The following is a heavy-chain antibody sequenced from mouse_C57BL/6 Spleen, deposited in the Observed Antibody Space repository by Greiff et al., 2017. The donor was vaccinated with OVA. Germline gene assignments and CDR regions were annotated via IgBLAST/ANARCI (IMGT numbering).Heavy chain of an antibody. CDR3: AKHGATMGYYDYGWYFDV. J-gene: IGHJ1*02. CDR1: GFSLTSYG. CDR2: IWGGGST. V-gene: IGHV2-9*01. D-gene: IGHD2-4*01. Sequence: QVQLKQSGPGLVAPSQSLSITCTVSGFSLTSYGVDWVRQPPGKGLEWLGVIWGGGSTNYNSALMSRLSISKDNSKSQVFLKMNSLQTDDTAMYYCAKHGATMGYYDYGWYFDVWGTGTTVTVSS.